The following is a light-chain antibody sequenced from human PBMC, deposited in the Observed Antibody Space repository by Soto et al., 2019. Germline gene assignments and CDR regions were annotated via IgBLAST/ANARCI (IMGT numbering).Light chain of an antibody. Sequence: EIVMTQSPATLSVSPGERATLSCRASQSVNSNLAWYQQKPGQPPRLLMYAASTRAAGIPARFSGSGSGTDFTLTITSLQSEDFAAYYCQHYSNWRRTFGQGTKLEIK. J-gene: IGKJ2*01. V-gene: IGKV3-15*01. CDR2: AAS. CDR1: QSVNSN. CDR3: QHYSNWRRT.